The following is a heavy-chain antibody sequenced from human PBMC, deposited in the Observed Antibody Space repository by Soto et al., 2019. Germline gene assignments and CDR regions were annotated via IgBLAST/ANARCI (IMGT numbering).Heavy chain of an antibody. CDR2: IIPIFGTA. CDR3: ARGASIAAAGCCYYGMDV. Sequence: SVKVSCKASGGTFSSYAISWVRQAPGQGLEWMGGIIPIFGTANYAQKFQGRVTITADESTSTAYMELSSLRSEDTAVYYCARGASIAAAGCCYYGMDVWGQGTTVTVSS. V-gene: IGHV1-69*13. J-gene: IGHJ6*02. CDR1: GGTFSSYA. D-gene: IGHD6-13*01.